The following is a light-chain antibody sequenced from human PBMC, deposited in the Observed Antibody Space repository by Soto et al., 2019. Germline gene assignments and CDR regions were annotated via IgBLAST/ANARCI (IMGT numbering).Light chain of an antibody. CDR2: KAS. V-gene: IGKV1-5*03. CDR1: QTISSW. Sequence: MQRTHSPSTLSGSVVYRVTITFRASQTISSWLAWYQQKPGKAPKLLIYKASTLKSGVPSRFSGSGSGTEFTLTISSLQPDDFATYYCQHYNSYSEAFGQGTKVDI. CDR3: QHYNSYSEA. J-gene: IGKJ1*01.